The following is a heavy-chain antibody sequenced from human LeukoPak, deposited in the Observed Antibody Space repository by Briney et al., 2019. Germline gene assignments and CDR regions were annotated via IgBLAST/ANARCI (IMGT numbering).Heavy chain of an antibody. Sequence: PGGSLRLSCAASGFTFSSYWMSWVRQAPGKGLEWVANIKQDGSEKYYVDSLKGRFTISRGNAKNSLYLQMNSLRAEDTAVYYCARALWFGEFFDYWGQGTLINVSS. CDR3: ARALWFGEFFDY. V-gene: IGHV3-7*03. D-gene: IGHD3-10*01. CDR2: IKQDGSEK. J-gene: IGHJ4*02. CDR1: GFTFSSYW.